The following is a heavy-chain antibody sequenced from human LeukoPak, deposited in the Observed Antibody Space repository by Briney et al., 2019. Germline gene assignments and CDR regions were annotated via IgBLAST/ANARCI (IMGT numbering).Heavy chain of an antibody. CDR1: GYSFSGYY. CDR2: INPNSDT. CDR3: ARDLGTFTFDFDF. V-gene: IGHV1-2*02. D-gene: IGHD1-26*01. J-gene: IGHJ4*02. Sequence: ASVKVSCEASGYSFSGYYMHWVRQAPGQGLEWMGWINPNSDTNYAQKFQGRVTMTRDTSISTAYLELTRLRYDDTAAYFCARDLGTFTFDFDFWGQGTLVTVS.